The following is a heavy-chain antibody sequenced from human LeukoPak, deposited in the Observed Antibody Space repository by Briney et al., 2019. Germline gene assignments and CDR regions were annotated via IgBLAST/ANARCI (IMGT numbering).Heavy chain of an antibody. CDR1: GGPISNGGYH. V-gene: IGHV4-31*03. CDR2: IYYTGRT. CDR3: ARDVGHCSGGSCRSRGYFDR. Sequence: SETLSLTCTVSGGPISNGGYHWSWIRQHPGKGLEWIGYIYYTGRTDYNPSLKSRVTISEDTSKNQFSLRLTSVTAADTAVYYCARDVGHCSGGSCRSRGYFDRWGQGTLVTVSS. J-gene: IGHJ4*02. D-gene: IGHD2-15*01.